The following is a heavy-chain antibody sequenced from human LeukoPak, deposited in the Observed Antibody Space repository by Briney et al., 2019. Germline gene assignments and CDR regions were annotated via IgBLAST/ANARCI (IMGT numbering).Heavy chain of an antibody. CDR2: ITGNSGLI. V-gene: IGHV3-23*01. J-gene: IGHJ4*02. D-gene: IGHD5-24*01. CDR3: VKDRKPDGRYNFDY. CDR1: GFTFSPYA. Sequence: GGSLRLSCAASGFTFSPYAMNWVRQAPGKGLEWVSVITGNSGLIYYADSVKGRFTISRDNSKNTLYLHMNSLRAEDAATYYCVKDRKPDGRYNFDYWGPGTLVTVSS.